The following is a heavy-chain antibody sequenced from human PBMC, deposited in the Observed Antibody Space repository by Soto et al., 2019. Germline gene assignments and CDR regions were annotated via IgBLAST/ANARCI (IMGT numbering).Heavy chain of an antibody. Sequence: QVQLVQSGAEVRKPGASVKVSCKASGYTFTTYGITWVRQAPGQGLEWMGWISTYNGNTNYAQKFQGRVTMTTDTSTSTAYMELRSLISDDSAVYFCARGLYGDYWGQGSLVTVSS. D-gene: IGHD4-17*01. CDR1: GYTFTTYG. CDR2: ISTYNGNT. V-gene: IGHV1-18*01. J-gene: IGHJ4*02. CDR3: ARGLYGDY.